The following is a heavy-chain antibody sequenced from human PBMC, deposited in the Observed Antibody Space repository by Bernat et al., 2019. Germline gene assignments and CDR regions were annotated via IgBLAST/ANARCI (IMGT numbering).Heavy chain of an antibody. Sequence: EVQLLESGGGLVQRGGSLRLSCAASGFTFNNYAMSWVRQAPGKGLEWVADISGSGVSTNYADSVQDRFTISRDNYDNTLYLQVSSLGAEDTAVYHCVLGGGVTAIHARPFDSWGPGTLVTVSS. D-gene: IGHD2-21*02. CDR1: GFTFNNYA. J-gene: IGHJ4*02. CDR3: VLGGGVTAIHARPFDS. CDR2: ISGSGVST. V-gene: IGHV3-23*01.